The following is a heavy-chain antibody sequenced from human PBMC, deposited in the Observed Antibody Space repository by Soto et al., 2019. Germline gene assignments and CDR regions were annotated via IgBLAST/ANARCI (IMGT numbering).Heavy chain of an antibody. CDR3: VRGDADYYDGNGYLGRH. Sequence: EVQLVESGGDLVQPGGSLRLSCAASGFTFSSYWMHWVRQAPGKGLVWVSRLKSDGSGTTYADSVKGRLTISRDNAKNTLYLQMNSLRAEDTAVYYCVRGDADYYDGNGYLGRHWGQGTLVTVSS. D-gene: IGHD3-22*01. J-gene: IGHJ4*02. CDR2: LKSDGSGT. CDR1: GFTFSSYW. V-gene: IGHV3-74*01.